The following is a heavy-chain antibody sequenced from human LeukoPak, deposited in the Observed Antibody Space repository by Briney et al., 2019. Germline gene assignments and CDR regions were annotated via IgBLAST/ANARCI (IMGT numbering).Heavy chain of an antibody. CDR1: GASISSYY. CDR3: AGSNEDIVVVPAAM. D-gene: IGHD2-2*01. V-gene: IGHV4-59*01. Sequence: SETLSLTCTVSGASISSYYWSWIRQPPGKGLEWIGYIYYRGSTNYNPSLKSRVTISVDTSKNQFSLKLSSVTAADTAVYFCAGSNEDIVVVPAAMWGQGTLVTVSS. J-gene: IGHJ4*02. CDR2: IYYRGST.